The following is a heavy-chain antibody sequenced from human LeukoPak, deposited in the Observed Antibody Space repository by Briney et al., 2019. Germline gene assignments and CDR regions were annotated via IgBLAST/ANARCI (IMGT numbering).Heavy chain of an antibody. Sequence: SGRSLRLSCAASGFTFSSYRMHWVRQAPGKGLEWVAVVSYDGNTKYYADSVKGRFTISRDNSKNTLFLQMNGLRTEDTAVYYCAKKKGGYKYDDFCDYWAQGTLVTVSS. CDR3: AKKKGGYKYDDFCDY. D-gene: IGHD5-24*01. V-gene: IGHV3-30*18. CDR1: GFTFSSYR. CDR2: VSYDGNTK. J-gene: IGHJ4*02.